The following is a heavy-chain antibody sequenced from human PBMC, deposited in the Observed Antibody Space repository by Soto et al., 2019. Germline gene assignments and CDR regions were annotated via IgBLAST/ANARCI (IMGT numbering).Heavy chain of an antibody. Sequence: GGSLRLSCAASGFTFSSYGMHWVRQAPGKGLEWVAVIWYDGSNKYYADSVKGRFTISRDNSKNTLYLQMNSLRAEDTAVYYCARDRWMLPTPSLDGSGPVMDVWGKGTTVTVSS. CDR3: ARDRWMLPTPSLDGSGPVMDV. V-gene: IGHV3-33*01. CDR2: IWYDGSNK. CDR1: GFTFSSYG. J-gene: IGHJ6*04. D-gene: IGHD3-10*01.